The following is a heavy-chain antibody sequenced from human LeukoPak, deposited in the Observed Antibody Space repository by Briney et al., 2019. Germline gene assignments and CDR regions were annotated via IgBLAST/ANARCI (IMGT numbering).Heavy chain of an antibody. V-gene: IGHV4-59*01. CDR3: ARDYLGSYYYMDV. J-gene: IGHJ6*03. CDR1: GGSISSSF. D-gene: IGHD3-16*01. CDR2: IYYSGST. Sequence: PSETLSLTCTVSGGSISSSFWSWIRQPPGKGLEWIGYIYYSGSTNYNPSLKSRVTISVETSKNQFSLKLSSVTAADTAVYYCARDYLGSYYYMDVWGKGTTVTVSS.